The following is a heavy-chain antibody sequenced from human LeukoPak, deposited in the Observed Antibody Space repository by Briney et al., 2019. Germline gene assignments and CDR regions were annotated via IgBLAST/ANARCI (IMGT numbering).Heavy chain of an antibody. Sequence: SETLSLTCTVSGGSISSSSYYWGWIRQPPGKGLEWIGSIYYSGSTYYNPSLKSRVTISVDTSKNQFSLKLSSVTAADTAVYYWARDHFRANIVVVVAATPAFDIWGQGTMVTVSS. CDR2: IYYSGST. CDR1: GGSISSSSYY. J-gene: IGHJ3*02. V-gene: IGHV4-39*07. CDR3: ARDHFRANIVVVVAATPAFDI. D-gene: IGHD2-15*01.